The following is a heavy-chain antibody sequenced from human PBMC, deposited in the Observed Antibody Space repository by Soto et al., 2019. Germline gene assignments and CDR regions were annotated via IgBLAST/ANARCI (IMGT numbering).Heavy chain of an antibody. CDR3: ARVLQDYDFWSGYLQE. D-gene: IGHD3-3*01. CDR2: IYYSGST. J-gene: IGHJ4*02. Sequence: SETLSLTXTVSGGSVSSGSYYWSWIRQPPGKGLEWIGYIYYSGSTNYNPSLKSRVTISVDTSKNQFSLKLSSVTAADTAVYYCARVLQDYDFWSGYLQEWGQGTLVTVSS. V-gene: IGHV4-61*01. CDR1: GGSVSSGSYY.